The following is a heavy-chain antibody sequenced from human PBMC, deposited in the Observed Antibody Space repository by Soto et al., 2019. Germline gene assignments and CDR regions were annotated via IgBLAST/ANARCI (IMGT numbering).Heavy chain of an antibody. D-gene: IGHD3-22*01. Sequence: ASVKVSCKASGYTFTTYGCSWVRQAPGQGLECVGWISAYNGNTHYSQKFQGRVTMTKDTSTSTAYMELRSLTSGDTAVYYCASEPIYYNEGRGYYTLGYWGQRTLFALSS. V-gene: IGHV1-18*04. CDR1: GYTFTTYG. J-gene: IGHJ4*02. CDR3: ASEPIYYNEGRGYYTLGY. CDR2: ISAYNGNT.